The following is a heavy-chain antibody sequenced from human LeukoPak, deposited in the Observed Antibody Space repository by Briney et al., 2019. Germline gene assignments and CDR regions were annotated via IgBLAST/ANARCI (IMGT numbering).Heavy chain of an antibody. CDR1: GFTFSSYW. CDR3: ARVPYGGSSGWYPFDY. V-gene: IGHV3-7*01. D-gene: IGHD6-19*01. CDR2: IKQDGSEK. J-gene: IGHJ4*02. Sequence: GGSLRLSCAASGFTFSSYWMSWVRQAPGKGLEWVANIKQDGSEKYYVDSVKGRFTISRDNARNSLCLQMNSLRAEDTAVNYCARVPYGGSSGWYPFDYWGQGTLVTVSS.